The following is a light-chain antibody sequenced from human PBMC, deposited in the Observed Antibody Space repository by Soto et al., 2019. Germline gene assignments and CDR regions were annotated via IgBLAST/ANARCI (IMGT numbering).Light chain of an antibody. CDR3: QQRGNLPLT. J-gene: IGKJ4*02. CDR2: DAS. Sequence: EIVLTQSPATLSLSPGERATLSCRASQSVSSYLAWYQQKPGQAPRLLIYDASNRATGIPARFSGSGSGTDFTLTISSLEPEDLAVYYCQQRGNLPLTFGGGTKVEIK. V-gene: IGKV3-11*01. CDR1: QSVSSY.